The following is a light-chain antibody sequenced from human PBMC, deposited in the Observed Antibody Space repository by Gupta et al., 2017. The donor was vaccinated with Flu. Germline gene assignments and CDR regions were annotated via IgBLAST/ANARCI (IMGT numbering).Light chain of an antibody. CDR3: DADTSADSWV. CDR1: SSDVGAYSY. V-gene: IGLV2-14*01. J-gene: IGLJ3*02. CDR2: EVT. Sequence: SALTQPASVSGSPGQSITISCTGTSSDVGAYSYVSWYQQHPAKAHKLLVYEVTDRPSGVAGRFSGSKSGNTASLTISALQEEGAANYYCDADTSADSWVFGGGTKVNVL.